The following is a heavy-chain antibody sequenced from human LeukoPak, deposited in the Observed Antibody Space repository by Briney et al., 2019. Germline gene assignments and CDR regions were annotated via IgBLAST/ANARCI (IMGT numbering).Heavy chain of an antibody. Sequence: GGSLRLSCAASGFTFSSFNMNWVRQAPGKGLEWVAVIWYDGSNKYYADSVKGRFTISRDNSKNTLYLQMNSLRAEDTAVYYCARPYSGSYRYYYGMDVWGQGTTVTVSS. CDR2: IWYDGSNK. CDR3: ARPYSGSYRYYYGMDV. V-gene: IGHV3-33*08. D-gene: IGHD1-26*01. CDR1: GFTFSSFN. J-gene: IGHJ6*02.